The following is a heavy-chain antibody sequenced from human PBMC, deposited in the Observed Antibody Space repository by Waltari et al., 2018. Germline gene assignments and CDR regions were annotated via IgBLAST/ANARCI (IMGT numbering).Heavy chain of an antibody. CDR3: ARGGGIAAAGLIDY. J-gene: IGHJ4*02. D-gene: IGHD6-13*01. Sequence: VQLQESGPGLVKPSETLSLTCTVSGGSISSYYWSWVRQAPGKGLEWVSVIYSGGSTYYADSVKGRFTISRDNSKNTLYLQMNSLRAEDTAVYYCARGGGIAAAGLIDYWGQGTLVTVSS. CDR2: IYSGGST. CDR1: GGSISSYY. V-gene: IGHV3-53*01.